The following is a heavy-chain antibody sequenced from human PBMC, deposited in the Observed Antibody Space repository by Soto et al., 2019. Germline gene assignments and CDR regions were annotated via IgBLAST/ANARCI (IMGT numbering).Heavy chain of an antibody. D-gene: IGHD3-16*02. CDR3: ARAVTSTDPY. Sequence: GGSLRLSCAASGFLFHDSWMTWVRQAPGKGLEWVASLEPDGLNKYYGDSVKGRFTISRDNAKNSLYLQMYSLRPEDTAVYYCARAVTSTDPYWRQGTLVTVSS. V-gene: IGHV3-7*04. CDR1: GFLFHDSW. J-gene: IGHJ4*02. CDR2: LEPDGLNK.